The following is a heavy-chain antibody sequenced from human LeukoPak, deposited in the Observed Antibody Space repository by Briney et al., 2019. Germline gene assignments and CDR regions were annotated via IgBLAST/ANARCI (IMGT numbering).Heavy chain of an antibody. CDR2: INHSGST. CDR1: GGSFSGYY. CDR3: ARGARKYRSGYYMQYFDY. J-gene: IGHJ4*02. V-gene: IGHV4-34*01. Sequence: SETLSLTCAVYGGSFSGYYWSWIRQPPGKGLEWIGEINHSGSTNYNPSLKSRVTISVDTSKNQFSLKLSSVTAADTAVYYCARGARKYRSGYYMQYFDYWGQGTLVTVSS. D-gene: IGHD3-22*01.